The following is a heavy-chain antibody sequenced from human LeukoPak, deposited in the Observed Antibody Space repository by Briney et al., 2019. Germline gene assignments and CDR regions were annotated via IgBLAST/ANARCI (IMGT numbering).Heavy chain of an antibody. D-gene: IGHD3-22*01. J-gene: IGHJ4*02. CDR1: GFTFSNYA. CDR3: ARDLGGSVENYYDSGFDY. Sequence: GRSLRLSCAASGFTFSNYAMHWVRQAPGKGLEWVAVISYDGNNKYYADSVKGRFTISRDNSKNTLYLQMNSLRAEDTALYYCARDLGGSVENYYDSGFDYWGQGTLVTVSS. V-gene: IGHV3-30-3*01. CDR2: ISYDGNNK.